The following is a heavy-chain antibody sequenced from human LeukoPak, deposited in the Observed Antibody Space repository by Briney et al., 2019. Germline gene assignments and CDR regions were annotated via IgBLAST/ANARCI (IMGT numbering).Heavy chain of an antibody. CDR1: GGSISSGGYY. CDR2: IYYSGST. V-gene: IGHV4-31*03. Sequence: SQTLSLTCTVSGGSISSGGYYWRWIRQHPGKGVEWIGYIYYSGSTCYNPSLKSRVTISVDTSKNQFSLKLSSVTAADTAVYYCARVEATYYYGSGSSDWFDPWGQGTLVTVSS. D-gene: IGHD3-10*01. J-gene: IGHJ5*02. CDR3: ARVEATYYYGSGSSDWFDP.